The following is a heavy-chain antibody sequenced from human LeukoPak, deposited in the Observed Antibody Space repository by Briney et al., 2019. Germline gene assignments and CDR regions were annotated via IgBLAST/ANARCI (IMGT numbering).Heavy chain of an antibody. Sequence: ASVTVSCKVSGYSLIELSTHWVRQAPGQGVEWMGGFDPGDDETIYAQKFQGRVTMTEDTSTDTAYLELSSLRSEDTAVYFCATEKDLLLDYWGQGTPVTVSS. V-gene: IGHV1-24*01. CDR2: FDPGDDET. CDR3: ATEKDLLLDY. CDR1: GYSLIELS. D-gene: IGHD1-26*01. J-gene: IGHJ4*02.